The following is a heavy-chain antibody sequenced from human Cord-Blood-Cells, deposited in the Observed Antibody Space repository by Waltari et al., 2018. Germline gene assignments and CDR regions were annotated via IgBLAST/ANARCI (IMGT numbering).Heavy chain of an antibody. CDR2: INHSGST. Sequence: QVQLQQWGAGLLKPSETLSLTCAVYGGSFSGYYWSWTRQPPGKGLEWIGEINHSGSTNYNPSLKSRVTISVDTSKNQFSLKLSSVTAADTAVYYCARDGYCSSTSCYEGYWGQGTLVTVSS. CDR1: GGSFSGYY. J-gene: IGHJ4*02. CDR3: ARDGYCSSTSCYEGY. D-gene: IGHD2-2*01. V-gene: IGHV4-34*01.